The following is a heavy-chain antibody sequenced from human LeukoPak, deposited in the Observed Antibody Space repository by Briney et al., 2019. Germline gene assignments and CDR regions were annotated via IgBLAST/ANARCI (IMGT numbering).Heavy chain of an antibody. V-gene: IGHV3-66*01. CDR2: IYSGGST. CDR1: GFTVSSNY. J-gene: IGHJ4*02. CDR3: ARGSSGWYYFDY. D-gene: IGHD6-19*01. Sequence: GGSLRLSCAASGFTVSSNYMSWVRQAPGKGLEWVSVIYSGGSTYYADSVKGRFTISRDNSKNTLYLQMNSLRAEDTAVYYCARGSSGWYYFDYWGQGTLVTVSS.